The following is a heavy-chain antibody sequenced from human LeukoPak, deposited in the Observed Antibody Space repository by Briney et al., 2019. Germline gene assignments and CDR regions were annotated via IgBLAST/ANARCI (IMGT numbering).Heavy chain of an antibody. Sequence: SVKVSCKASGYTFTGYYMHWVRQAPGQGLEWMGRIIPILGIANYAQKFQGRVTITADKSTSTAYMELSSLRSEDTAVYYCAREPYDFWSGYPIDYWGQGTLVTVSS. V-gene: IGHV1-69*04. CDR3: AREPYDFWSGYPIDY. CDR2: IIPILGIA. CDR1: GYTFTGYY. J-gene: IGHJ4*02. D-gene: IGHD3-3*01.